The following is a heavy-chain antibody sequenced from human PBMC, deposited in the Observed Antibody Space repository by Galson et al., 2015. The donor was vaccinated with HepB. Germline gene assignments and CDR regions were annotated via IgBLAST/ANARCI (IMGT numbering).Heavy chain of an antibody. J-gene: IGHJ4*02. CDR1: GFTFSSYG. Sequence: SLRLSCAASGFTFSSYGMHWVRQAPGKGLEWVAVIWYDGSNKYYADSVKGRFTISRDNSKNTLYLQMNSLRAEDTAVYYCARDMGATEPGVVDYWGQGTLVTVSS. D-gene: IGHD1-26*01. CDR2: IWYDGSNK. CDR3: ARDMGATEPGVVDY. V-gene: IGHV3-33*01.